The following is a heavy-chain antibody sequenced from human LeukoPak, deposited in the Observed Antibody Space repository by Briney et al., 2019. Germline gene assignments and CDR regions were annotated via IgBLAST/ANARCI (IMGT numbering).Heavy chain of an antibody. Sequence: ASVKVSCKASGYTFTSYDINWVRQATGQGLEWMGWMSPISGNTGYAQKFQGRLTMTRNTAINTAYMELSGLRSEDTAVYYCARESGDILVVPYYWGQGTLVTASS. D-gene: IGHD2-2*01. V-gene: IGHV1-8*01. CDR1: GYTFTSYD. CDR2: MSPISGNT. J-gene: IGHJ4*02. CDR3: ARESGDILVVPYY.